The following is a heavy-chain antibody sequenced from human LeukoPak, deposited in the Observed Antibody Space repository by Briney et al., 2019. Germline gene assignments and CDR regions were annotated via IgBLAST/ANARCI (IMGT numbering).Heavy chain of an antibody. J-gene: IGHJ4*02. CDR1: GYTFTSYY. CDR3: ARGGDSSGYYFHFDY. D-gene: IGHD3-22*01. V-gene: IGHV1-46*01. CDR2: INPSGGST. Sequence: ASMKVSCKASGYTFTSYYMHWVRQAPGQGLEWMGIINPSGGSTSYAQKFQGRVTMTRDMSTSTVYMELSSLRSEDTAVYYCARGGDSSGYYFHFDYWGQGTLVTVSS.